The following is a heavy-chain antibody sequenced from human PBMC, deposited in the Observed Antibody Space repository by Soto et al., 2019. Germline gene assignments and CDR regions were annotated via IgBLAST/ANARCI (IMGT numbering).Heavy chain of an antibody. J-gene: IGHJ4*02. CDR3: AREVSSGWYYFDY. Sequence: GGSLRLSCAASGFTFSSYSMNWVRQAPGKGLECVSSISSSSSYIYYADSVKGRFTISRDNAKNSLYLQMNSLRAEDTAVYYCAREVSSGWYYFDYWGQGTLVTVSS. CDR2: ISSSSSYI. D-gene: IGHD6-19*01. V-gene: IGHV3-21*01. CDR1: GFTFSSYS.